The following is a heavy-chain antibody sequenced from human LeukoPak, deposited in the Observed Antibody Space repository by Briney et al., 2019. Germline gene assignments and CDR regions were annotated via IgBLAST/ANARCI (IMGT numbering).Heavy chain of an antibody. J-gene: IGHJ6*02. D-gene: IGHD6-13*01. V-gene: IGHV3-48*04. CDR3: ARDRAAAGRHYYSYGMDV. CDR2: IDTSSTTM. CDR1: LLTFSKDS. Sequence: GGSLILCCASALLTFSKDSMTWVRHPRGKGLEWVAFIDTSSTTMYYTDYVKGRSTTSRDNAKHSPYLKMNSLRAEDTAVYYCARDRAAAGRHYYSYGMDVWGQGTTATVYS.